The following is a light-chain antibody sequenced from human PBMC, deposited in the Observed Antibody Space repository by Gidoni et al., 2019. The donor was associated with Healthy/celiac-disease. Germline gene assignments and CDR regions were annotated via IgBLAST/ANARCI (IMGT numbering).Light chain of an antibody. CDR3: QAWDSSIWV. V-gene: IGLV3-1*01. CDR1: KLGDKY. J-gene: IGLJ3*02. CDR2: QDS. Sequence: SYALTQPPSVSVSPGQTASITCSGDKLGDKYACWYQQKPGQSPVLVIYQDSKRPSGIPERFSGSNSGNTATLTISGTQAMDEADYYCQAWDSSIWVFGGGTKLTVL.